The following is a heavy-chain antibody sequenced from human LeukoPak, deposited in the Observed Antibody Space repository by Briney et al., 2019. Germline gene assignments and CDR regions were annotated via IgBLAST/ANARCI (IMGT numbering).Heavy chain of an antibody. V-gene: IGHV3-30*02. Sequence: GGSLRLSCAASGFTFSSYGMHWVRQAPGKGLEWVAFIRYDGRNKNYADSVKGRFTISRDFSKNTMYLQMNSLSGEDTAVYYCANMKADLPMGIAVTGSIDYWGQGTLVTVSS. J-gene: IGHJ4*02. D-gene: IGHD6-19*01. CDR2: IRYDGRNK. CDR3: ANMKADLPMGIAVTGSIDY. CDR1: GFTFSSYG.